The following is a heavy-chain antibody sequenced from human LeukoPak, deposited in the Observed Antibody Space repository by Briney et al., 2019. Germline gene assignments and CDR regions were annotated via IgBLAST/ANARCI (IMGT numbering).Heavy chain of an antibody. J-gene: IGHJ3*02. CDR3: ARDSRDVLLWFGARGNAFDI. D-gene: IGHD3-10*01. CDR1: GGSINSYY. Sequence: SETLSLTCTVSGGSINSYYWSWIRQPPGKGLEWIGYIYYSGSTNYNPSLKSRVTMSVDTSKNHFSLKVSSVTAADTAVYYCARDSRDVLLWFGARGNAFDIWGQGTMVTVSS. CDR2: IYYSGST. V-gene: IGHV4-59*01.